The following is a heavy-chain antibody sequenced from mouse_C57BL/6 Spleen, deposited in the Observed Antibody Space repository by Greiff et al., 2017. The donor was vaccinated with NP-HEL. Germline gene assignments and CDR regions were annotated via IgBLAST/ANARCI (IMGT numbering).Heavy chain of an antibody. J-gene: IGHJ4*01. V-gene: IGHV1-4*01. CDR3: ARLGITTVEIYYAMDY. Sequence: QVQLQQSGAELARPGASVKMSCKASGYTFTSYTMHWVKQRPGQGLEWIGYINPSSGYTKYNQKFKDKATLTADKSSSTAYMQLSSLTSEDSAVYYCARLGITTVEIYYAMDYWGQGTSVTVSS. D-gene: IGHD1-1*01. CDR2: INPSSGYT. CDR1: GYTFTSYT.